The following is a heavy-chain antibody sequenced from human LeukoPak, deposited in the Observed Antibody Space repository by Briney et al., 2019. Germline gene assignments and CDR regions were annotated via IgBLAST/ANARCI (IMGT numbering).Heavy chain of an antibody. V-gene: IGHV3-48*03. CDR3: ARTRSVAPAFDY. CDR2: ISSSGSTK. CDR1: GFTFSSYE. D-gene: IGHD4-23*01. J-gene: IGHJ4*02. Sequence: PGGSLRLSCAASGFTFSSYEMNWVRQAPGKGLEWVSYISSSGSTKYYADPLKGRSTISRDNANTSLYLQMNSLRAEDAAVYNCARTRSVAPAFDYWGQGTLVTVSS.